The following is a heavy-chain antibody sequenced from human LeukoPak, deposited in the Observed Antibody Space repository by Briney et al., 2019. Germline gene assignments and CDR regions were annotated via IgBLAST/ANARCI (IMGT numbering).Heavy chain of an antibody. V-gene: IGHV4-59*01. Sequence: SETLSLTCAVYGGSFSGYYWSWIRQPPGKGLEWIGYIYYSGSTNYNPSLKSRVTISVDTSKNQFSLKLSSVTAADTAVYYCARDYYDILTGYRYFDYWGQGTLVTVSS. CDR1: GGSFSGYY. CDR3: ARDYYDILTGYRYFDY. D-gene: IGHD3-9*01. J-gene: IGHJ4*02. CDR2: IYYSGST.